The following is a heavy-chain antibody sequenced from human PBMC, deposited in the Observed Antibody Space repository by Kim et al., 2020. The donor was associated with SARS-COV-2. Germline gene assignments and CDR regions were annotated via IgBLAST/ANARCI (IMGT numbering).Heavy chain of an antibody. J-gene: IGHJ4*02. V-gene: IGHV3-9*01. D-gene: IGHD6-13*01. CDR3: AKDRAAAAMYYFDY. Sequence: AESVKGRFTISRDNAKNSLYLQMNTLRPEDTALYYCAKDRAAAAMYYFDYWGQGTLVTVSS.